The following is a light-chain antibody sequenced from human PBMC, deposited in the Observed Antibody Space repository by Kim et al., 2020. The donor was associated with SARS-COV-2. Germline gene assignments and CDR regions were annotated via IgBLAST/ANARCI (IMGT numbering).Light chain of an antibody. J-gene: IGLJ2*01. CDR1: NSDVGKYDL. V-gene: IGLV2-23*02. CDR3: CSYVGESTVV. CDR2: EVT. Sequence: QSALTQPASVSGSLGQSITLLCVGTNSDVGKYDLVSWYQQHPGRAPKLLIFEVTKRPSGVSDRFSGSKSANTASLTISGLQADDEAFYHCCSYVGESTVVFGGGTKLTVL.